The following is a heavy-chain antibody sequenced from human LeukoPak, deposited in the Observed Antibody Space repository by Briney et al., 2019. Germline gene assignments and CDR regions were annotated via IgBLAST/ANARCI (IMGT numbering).Heavy chain of an antibody. CDR1: GGSISSDSYF. V-gene: IGHV4-61*02. Sequence: SETLSLTCTVSGGSISSDSYFWNWIRQPAGKGLEWIGRIDTSGTTNYNPSLKGRVTIAVDTSKNQFYLELNSVTAADTAVYYCARAGYCSGGSCYSGTVDYWGQGTLVTVSS. CDR3: ARAGYCSGGSCYSGTVDY. J-gene: IGHJ4*02. CDR2: IDTSGTT. D-gene: IGHD2-15*01.